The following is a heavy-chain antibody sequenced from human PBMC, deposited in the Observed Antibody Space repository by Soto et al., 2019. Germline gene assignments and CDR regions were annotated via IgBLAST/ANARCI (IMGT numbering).Heavy chain of an antibody. CDR1: GFTFRSYT. CDR2: ISGSGDTT. V-gene: IGHV3-23*01. D-gene: IGHD4-17*01. Sequence: EVQLLESGGGLVQPGGSLRLSCAAFGFTFRSYTMRWVRQAPGKGLQWVSGISGSGDTTNYADSAKGRFTVSRDNSKNTVYLQMNSLRAEDTAVYYCAKDRMTTALGYYGMDVWGQGTTVTVSS. CDR3: AKDRMTTALGYYGMDV. J-gene: IGHJ6*02.